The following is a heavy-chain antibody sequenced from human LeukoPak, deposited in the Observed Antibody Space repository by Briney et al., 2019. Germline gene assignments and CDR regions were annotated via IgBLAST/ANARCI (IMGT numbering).Heavy chain of an antibody. J-gene: IGHJ4*02. Sequence: SETLSLTCTVSGGSISCGDYYWSWIRQLPGKGLEWLGYIYYSGSTYYNPSLKSRVTISVDTSKNQFSLKLSSVTAADTAVYFCARVHGVVDSWGQGTLITVSS. CDR1: GGSISCGDYY. CDR3: ARVHGVVDS. CDR2: IYYSGST. D-gene: IGHD2-8*01. V-gene: IGHV4-31*03.